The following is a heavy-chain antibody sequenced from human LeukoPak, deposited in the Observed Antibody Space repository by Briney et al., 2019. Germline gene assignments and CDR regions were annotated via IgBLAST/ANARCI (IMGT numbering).Heavy chain of an antibody. J-gene: IGHJ5*02. CDR1: GGSVSSSSSY. CDR3: ARGEAIGWFDP. Sequence: SETLSLTCTVSGGSVSSSSSYWSWIRQPPGKGLEWIGYIYYSGSTYYNPSLKSRVTISVDTSKNQFSLKLSSVTAADTAVYYCARGEAIGWFDPWGQGTLVTVSS. D-gene: IGHD2-2*01. V-gene: IGHV4-61*01. CDR2: IYYSGST.